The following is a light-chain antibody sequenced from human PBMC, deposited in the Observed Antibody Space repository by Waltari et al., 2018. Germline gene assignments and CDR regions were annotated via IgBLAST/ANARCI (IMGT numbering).Light chain of an antibody. CDR3: QQYGNSPRA. CDR2: GAN. J-gene: IGKJ1*01. Sequence: EHVLTQSPGTLSLSPGERATLSCRASQNVNSNYLAWYQQKPGQAPRLLIYGANIRATGIPDRFTGSGSGTDFTLTISRLEPEDFAVYYCQQYGNSPRAFGQGTEVEIK. CDR1: QNVNSNY. V-gene: IGKV3-20*01.